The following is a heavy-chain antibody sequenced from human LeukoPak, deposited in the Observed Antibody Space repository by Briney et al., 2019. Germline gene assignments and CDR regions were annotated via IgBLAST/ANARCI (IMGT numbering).Heavy chain of an antibody. V-gene: IGHV1-69*06. CDR1: GGTFSSYA. D-gene: IGHD6-13*01. CDR2: IIPIFGTA. Sequence: SVKVSCEASGGTFSSYAISWVRQAPGQGLEWMGGIIPIFGTANYAQKFQGRVTITADKSTSTAYMELSSLRSEDTAVYYCATRGLGSSEPIKNWFDPWGQGTLVTVSS. J-gene: IGHJ5*02. CDR3: ATRGLGSSEPIKNWFDP.